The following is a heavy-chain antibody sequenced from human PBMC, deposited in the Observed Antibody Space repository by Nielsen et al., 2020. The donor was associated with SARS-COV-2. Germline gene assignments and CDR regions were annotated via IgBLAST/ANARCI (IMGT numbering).Heavy chain of an antibody. V-gene: IGHV3-23*01. CDR2: ISGSGGST. J-gene: IGHJ4*02. D-gene: IGHD6-6*01. Sequence: GESLKISCAASGFTFSSYAMHWVRQAPGKGLEWVSAISGSGGSTYYADSVKGRFTISRDNSKNTLYLQMNSLRAEDTAVYYCAKSSPALSSAFDYWGQGTLVTVSS. CDR3: AKSSPALSSAFDY. CDR1: GFTFSSYA.